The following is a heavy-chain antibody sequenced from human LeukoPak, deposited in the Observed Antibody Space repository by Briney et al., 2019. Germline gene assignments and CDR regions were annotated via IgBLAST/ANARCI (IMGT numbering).Heavy chain of an antibody. Sequence: SETLSLTCTVSGGSISSHYWSWIRQPPGKGLEWIGYIYYSGSTNYNPSLKSRATISVDTSKNPFSLKLSSVTAADTAVYYCASFIAVAGLYYFDYWGQGTLVTVSS. CDR1: GGSISSHY. CDR2: IYYSGST. J-gene: IGHJ4*02. D-gene: IGHD6-19*01. CDR3: ASFIAVAGLYYFDY. V-gene: IGHV4-59*11.